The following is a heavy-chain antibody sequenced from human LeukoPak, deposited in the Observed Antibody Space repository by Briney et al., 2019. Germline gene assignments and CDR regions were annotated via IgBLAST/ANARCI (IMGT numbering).Heavy chain of an antibody. Sequence: GGSLRLSCAASGFTFNRDWTAWVRQDPGKGLEWVANIKEDGSEKNYVDSAKGRFTISRDNAVNSVYLQMNDLRAEDTGVYYCATKEPSTSGWSYWGQGTLVTVSS. D-gene: IGHD6-19*01. V-gene: IGHV3-7*01. J-gene: IGHJ4*02. CDR1: GFTFNRDW. CDR3: ATKEPSTSGWSY. CDR2: IKEDGSEK.